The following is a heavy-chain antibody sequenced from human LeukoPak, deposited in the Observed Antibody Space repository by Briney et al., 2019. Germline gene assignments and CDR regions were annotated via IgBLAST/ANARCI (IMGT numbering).Heavy chain of an antibody. D-gene: IGHD7-27*01. CDR2: INPNSGGT. J-gene: IGHJ5*02. V-gene: IGHV1-2*02. CDR1: GYTFTGYY. Sequence: ASVKVSCKASGYTFTGYYMHWVRQAPGQGLEWMGWINPNSGGTNYAQKFQGRVTMTRDTSISTAYMELSRLRSDDTAVYYCARVTQTGAGNWFDPWGQGTLVTVSS. CDR3: ARVTQTGAGNWFDP.